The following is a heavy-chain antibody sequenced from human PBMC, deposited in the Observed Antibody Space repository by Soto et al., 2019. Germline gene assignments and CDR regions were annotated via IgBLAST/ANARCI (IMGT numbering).Heavy chain of an antibody. CDR1: GFTFSTYS. V-gene: IGHV3-21*01. D-gene: IGHD2-2*02. CDR3: AREYTAWPLAYGLDV. Sequence: LRLSCVGSGFTFSTYSINWVRQAPGKGLEWVSSISSRSDIYYADSVKGRFTISRDNAKNSVSLQMNSLRAEDTAVYHCAREYTAWPLAYGLDVWGQGTTVTVSS. J-gene: IGHJ6*02. CDR2: ISSRSDI.